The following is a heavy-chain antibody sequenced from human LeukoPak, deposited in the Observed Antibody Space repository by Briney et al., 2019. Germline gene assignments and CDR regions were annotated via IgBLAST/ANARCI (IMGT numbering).Heavy chain of an antibody. CDR2: INTNTGNP. D-gene: IGHD1-26*01. Sequence: ASVKVSCKASGYTFTNYGMNWVRQAPGQGLEWMGWINTNTGNPTYAQGFRGRFVLSLDTSVSTAYLQISSLKAEDTAVYYCEREVKVGAFDIWGQGTMVTVSS. V-gene: IGHV7-4-1*02. CDR1: GYTFTNYG. J-gene: IGHJ3*02. CDR3: EREVKVGAFDI.